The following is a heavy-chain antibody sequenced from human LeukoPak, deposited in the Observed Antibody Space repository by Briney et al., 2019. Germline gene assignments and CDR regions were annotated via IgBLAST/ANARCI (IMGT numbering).Heavy chain of an antibody. J-gene: IGHJ4*02. D-gene: IGHD3-9*01. CDR3: ARDLILTGFNY. V-gene: IGHV3-53*01. CDR1: GFTVSSNY. CDR2: IYSGGST. Sequence: GGSLRLSCAASGFTVSSNYMSWVRQAPGKGLEWVSVIYSGGSTYYADSVKGRFTISRDNSKNTLYLQMNSLRDEDTAVYYCARDLILTGFNYWGQGTLVTVSS.